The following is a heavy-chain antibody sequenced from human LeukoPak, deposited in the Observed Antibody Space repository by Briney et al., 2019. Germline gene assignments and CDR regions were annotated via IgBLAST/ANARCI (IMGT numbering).Heavy chain of an antibody. J-gene: IGHJ3*02. Sequence: NPSETLSFTCTVSGCSISSYYWIWIRQAPGKELKGIGNIYYSGSTNYNPSLKSRVTISVDTSKNEFSLKLSSVTAADTAVYYCARGRGQWLVPDAFDIWGQGTMVTVSS. CDR3: ARGRGQWLVPDAFDI. CDR1: GCSISSYY. V-gene: IGHV4-59*01. D-gene: IGHD6-19*01. CDR2: IYYSGST.